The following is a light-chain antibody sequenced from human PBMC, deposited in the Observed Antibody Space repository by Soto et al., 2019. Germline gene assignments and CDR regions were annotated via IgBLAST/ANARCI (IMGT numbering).Light chain of an antibody. CDR2: DVF. CDR3: QQTDSFPWT. V-gene: IGKV1-39*01. CDR1: QNINNY. Sequence: DIQMTQSPSSLSASVGDRVTITCRASQNINNYLNWYQHKPGQAPKVLIYDVFTLQSGVPSRFSGSGSGTFFTLTISSLQPEDFATYYCQQTDSFPWTFAQGTKVDIK. J-gene: IGKJ1*01.